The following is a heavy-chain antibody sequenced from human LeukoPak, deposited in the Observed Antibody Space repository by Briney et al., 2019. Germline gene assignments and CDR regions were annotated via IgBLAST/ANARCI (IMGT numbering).Heavy chain of an antibody. V-gene: IGHV1-8*01. CDR1: GYNFISYD. J-gene: IGHJ6*02. Sequence: GASVKVSCKASGYNFISYDINWVRQATGQGLGWMGWMNPNSGNTGYAQKFQGRVTMTRSTSISTAYMDLGSLRSADTAVYYCAMGSRYGMDVWGQGTTVTVSS. D-gene: IGHD3-16*01. CDR3: AMGSRYGMDV. CDR2: MNPNSGNT.